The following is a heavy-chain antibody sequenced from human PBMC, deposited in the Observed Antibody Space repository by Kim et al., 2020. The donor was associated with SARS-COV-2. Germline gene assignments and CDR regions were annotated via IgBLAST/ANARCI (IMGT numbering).Heavy chain of an antibody. J-gene: IGHJ4*02. Sequence: DSVKCRFTISRDNAKSSLYLQMNGLRAEDTAVYYCAKGIVDTAMDGFDYWGQGTLVTVSS. D-gene: IGHD5-18*01. V-gene: IGHV3-7*01. CDR3: AKGIVDTAMDGFDY.